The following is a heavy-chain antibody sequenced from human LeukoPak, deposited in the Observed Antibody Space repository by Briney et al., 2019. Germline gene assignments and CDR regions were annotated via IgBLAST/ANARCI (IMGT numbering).Heavy chain of an antibody. CDR1: GFTFSSYW. J-gene: IGHJ4*02. Sequence: GGSLRLSCAASGFTFSSYWMSWVRQAPGKGLEWVANIKQDGSEKYYVDSVKGRFTISRDNAKNSLYLQMNSLRAEDTAVYYCARDLRGKVVAALDYWGQGTLVTVSS. D-gene: IGHD2-15*01. CDR2: IKQDGSEK. V-gene: IGHV3-7*01. CDR3: ARDLRGKVVAALDY.